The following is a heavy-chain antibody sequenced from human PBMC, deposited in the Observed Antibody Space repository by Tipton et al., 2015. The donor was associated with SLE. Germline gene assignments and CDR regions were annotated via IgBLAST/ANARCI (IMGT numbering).Heavy chain of an antibody. V-gene: IGHV4-59*01. CDR2: IYYSGST. J-gene: IGHJ5*02. CDR1: GGSISSYY. Sequence: TLSLTCTVSGGSISSYYWSWIRQPPGKGPEWIGYIYYSGSTKYNPSLKSRVTISVDTSKNQLSLKLSSVTAADTAVYYCARGKSTFNWFDPWGQGTLVTVSS. CDR3: ARGKSTFNWFDP.